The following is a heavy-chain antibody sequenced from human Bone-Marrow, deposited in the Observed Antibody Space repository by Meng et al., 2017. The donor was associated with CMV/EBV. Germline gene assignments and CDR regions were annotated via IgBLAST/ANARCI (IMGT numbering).Heavy chain of an antibody. D-gene: IGHD2-2*01. CDR2: IIPILGIA. CDR3: ARVESSTSCLDY. CDR1: GGTFSSYA. V-gene: IGHV1-69*10. J-gene: IGHJ4*02. Sequence: SVKASCKASGGTFSSYAISWVRQAPGQGLEWMGGIIPILGIANYAQKFQGRVTITADKSTSTAYMELSSLRSEDTAVYYCARVESSTSCLDYWGQGTLVTVSS.